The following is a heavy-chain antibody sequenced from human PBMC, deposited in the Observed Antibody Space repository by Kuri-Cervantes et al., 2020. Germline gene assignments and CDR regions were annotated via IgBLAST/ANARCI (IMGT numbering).Heavy chain of an antibody. V-gene: IGHV3-33*08. J-gene: IGHJ6*02. CDR3: ARGHYGLDI. Sequence: GGSLRLSCVASGFTFSSYAMSWVRQAPGKGREWVAVIWYDVSNKYYADSVKGRFTISRDNSKNTLYLQMNNLRAEDTAVYFCARGHYGLDIWGQGTTVTVSS. CDR1: GFTFSSYA. CDR2: IWYDVSNK.